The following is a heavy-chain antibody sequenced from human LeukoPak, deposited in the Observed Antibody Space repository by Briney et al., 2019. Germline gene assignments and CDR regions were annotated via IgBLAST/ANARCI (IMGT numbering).Heavy chain of an antibody. D-gene: IGHD3-16*01. CDR3: AREQPGDFDY. J-gene: IGHJ4*02. CDR1: GFTFSSYA. Sequence: GGSLRLSCAASGFTFSSYAMNWVRQAPGKGLEWVSVITGSGDYTHYADSVKGRFTISRDNSKNTLYLQSNSLRAEDTAVYYCAREQPGDFDYWGQGILVAVSS. V-gene: IGHV3-23*01. CDR2: ITGSGDYT.